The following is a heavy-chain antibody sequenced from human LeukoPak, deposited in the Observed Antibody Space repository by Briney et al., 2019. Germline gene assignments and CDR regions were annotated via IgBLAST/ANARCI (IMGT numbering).Heavy chain of an antibody. V-gene: IGHV3-7*01. Sequence: PGGSLRLSCAASGFTFSSYWMSWVRQAPGKGLEWVANIEQDGSEKYYVDSVKGRFTISRDNAKNSLYLQMNSLRAEDTAVYYCAREASYSSSWYPRPYYYYYMDVWGKGTTVTVSS. D-gene: IGHD6-13*01. CDR3: AREASYSSSWYPRPYYYYYMDV. CDR1: GFTFSSYW. J-gene: IGHJ6*03. CDR2: IEQDGSEK.